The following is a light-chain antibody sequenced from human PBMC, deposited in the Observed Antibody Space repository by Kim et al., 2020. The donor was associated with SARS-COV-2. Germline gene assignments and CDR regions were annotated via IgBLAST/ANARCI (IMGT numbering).Light chain of an antibody. CDR2: AAS. CDR1: QNIDSP. V-gene: IGKV1-39*01. J-gene: IGKJ3*01. CDR3: QQTYISPFT. Sequence: SVGEGSPSTCRTSQNIDSPLNWFYQKPRGAPKLLIYAASTLQGGVPSRFCGSGSETDFTLTISSLQPEDFATYFCQQTYISPFTFGPGTKVDIK.